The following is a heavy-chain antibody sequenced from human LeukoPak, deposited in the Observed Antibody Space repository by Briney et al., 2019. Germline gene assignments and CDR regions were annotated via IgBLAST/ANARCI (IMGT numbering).Heavy chain of an antibody. D-gene: IGHD3-10*01. V-gene: IGHV4-61*02. CDR1: GGSISSGSYY. CDR2: IYTSGST. Sequence: SETLSLTCTVSGGSISSGSYYWSWIRQPAGKGLEWIGRIYTSGSTNYNPSLKSRVTISVDTSKNQFSLKLSSVTAADTAVYYCARVFGWFGAYWFDPWGQGTLVTVSS. J-gene: IGHJ5*02. CDR3: ARVFGWFGAYWFDP.